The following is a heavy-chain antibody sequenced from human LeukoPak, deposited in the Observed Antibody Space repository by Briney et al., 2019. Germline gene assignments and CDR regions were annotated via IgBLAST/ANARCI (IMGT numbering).Heavy chain of an antibody. D-gene: IGHD4-17*01. Sequence: AGGSLRLSCAASGFTFSSYAMSWVRQAPGKGPEWVSAISGSGGSTYYADSVKGRFTISRDNSKNTLYLQMSSLRAEDTAVYYCAKSRLRAYYFDYWGQGTLVTVSS. CDR3: AKSRLRAYYFDY. CDR1: GFTFSSYA. V-gene: IGHV3-23*01. CDR2: ISGSGGST. J-gene: IGHJ4*02.